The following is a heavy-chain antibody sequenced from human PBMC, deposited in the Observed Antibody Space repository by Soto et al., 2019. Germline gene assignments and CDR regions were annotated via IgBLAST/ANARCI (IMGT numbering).Heavy chain of an antibody. J-gene: IGHJ5*02. CDR1: GYTYTNLD. CDR3: ARYQIGEGFTA. Sequence: QVQLVQSGAEVKRPGASVKVSCKASGYTYTNLDITWVRQASGQGLEWMGWMNPHSDTGFAQKFQGRVTLTRDTPTSTVYMELTSLRFGDTAVYYCARYQIGEGFTAWGQGTPVTVSS. V-gene: IGHV1-8*01. CDR2: MNPHSDT.